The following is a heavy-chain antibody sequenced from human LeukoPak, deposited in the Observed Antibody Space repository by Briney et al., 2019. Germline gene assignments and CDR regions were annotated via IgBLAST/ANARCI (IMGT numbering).Heavy chain of an antibody. J-gene: IGHJ1*01. V-gene: IGHV4-34*01. D-gene: IGHD3-22*01. CDR2: INHSGST. CDR1: GGSFSSYY. CDR3: AFSSAYQQH. Sequence: PSETLSLTCAVYGGSFSSYYWSWIRQPPGKGLEWIGEINHSGSTDYNPSLKSRVTISVDTSKNQFSLKLSSVTAADTAVYYCAFSSAYQQHCGQGTLVTASS.